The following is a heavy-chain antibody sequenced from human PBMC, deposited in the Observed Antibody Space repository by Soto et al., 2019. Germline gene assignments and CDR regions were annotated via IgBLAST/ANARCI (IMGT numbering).Heavy chain of an antibody. CDR1: GGSISSSSYY. D-gene: IGHD6-13*01. CDR3: ARWPICIAAADPLPTRDY. CDR2: IFYSGST. Sequence: SETLSLTCTVSGGSISSSSYYWGWIRQPPGKGLEWIGSIFYSGSTYYNPSLKSRVTISVDTSKNQFSLKLSSVTAADTAVYYCARWPICIAAADPLPTRDYWGPGTLVTLSS. V-gene: IGHV4-39*07. J-gene: IGHJ4*02.